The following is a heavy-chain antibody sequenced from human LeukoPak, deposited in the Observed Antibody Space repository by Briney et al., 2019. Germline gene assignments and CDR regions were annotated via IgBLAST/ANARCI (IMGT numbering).Heavy chain of an antibody. V-gene: IGHV3-53*01. D-gene: IGHD6-19*01. CDR3: ARALVAVAGTPDWFDP. Sequence: GGSLRLSCAASGFTVSSNYMSWVRQAPGKGLEWVSVIYSGGSTYYADSVKGRFTISRDNSKNTLYLQMNSLRAEDTTVYYCARALVAVAGTPDWFDPWGQGTLVTVSS. J-gene: IGHJ5*02. CDR2: IYSGGST. CDR1: GFTVSSNY.